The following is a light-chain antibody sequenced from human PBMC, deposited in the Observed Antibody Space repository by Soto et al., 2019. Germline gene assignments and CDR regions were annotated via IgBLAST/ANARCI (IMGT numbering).Light chain of an antibody. Sequence: QSVLTQPASVSGSPGQSITISCTGTSSDIGAYNYVSWYQQHPGKAPKLMICDVSNRPSGISNRFSGSKSGNTASLTISGLQAEDEADYYCSSYTTSSTVVFGGGTKLTVL. CDR1: SSDIGAYNY. CDR2: DVS. CDR3: SSYTTSSTVV. V-gene: IGLV2-14*01. J-gene: IGLJ2*01.